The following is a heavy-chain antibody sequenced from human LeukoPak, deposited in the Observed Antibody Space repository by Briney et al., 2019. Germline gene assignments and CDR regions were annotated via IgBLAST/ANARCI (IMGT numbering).Heavy chain of an antibody. V-gene: IGHV3-53*01. Sequence: GGSLRLSCAASGFTFSSYWMSWVRQAPGKGLEWVSVIYSGGNTYYADSVKGRFTISRDNSKNTLYLQMNSLRAEDTAVYYCAGGLGRTTFDYWGQGTLVTVSS. CDR2: IYSGGNT. CDR3: AGGLGRTTFDY. J-gene: IGHJ4*02. CDR1: GFTFSSYW. D-gene: IGHD4-17*01.